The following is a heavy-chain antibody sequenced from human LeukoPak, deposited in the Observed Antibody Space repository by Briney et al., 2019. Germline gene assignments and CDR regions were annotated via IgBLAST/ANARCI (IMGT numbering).Heavy chain of an antibody. CDR3: ASGGPEYYGSGSPEGFDP. J-gene: IGHJ5*02. CDR1: GFTFSSYS. CDR2: ISSSSSTI. V-gene: IGHV3-48*04. D-gene: IGHD3-10*01. Sequence: SGGSLRLSCAASGFTFSSYSMNWVRQAPGKGLEWVSYISSSSSTIYYADSVKGRFTISRDNAKNSLYLQMNSLRAEDTAVYYCASGGPEYYGSGSPEGFDPWGQGTLVTVSS.